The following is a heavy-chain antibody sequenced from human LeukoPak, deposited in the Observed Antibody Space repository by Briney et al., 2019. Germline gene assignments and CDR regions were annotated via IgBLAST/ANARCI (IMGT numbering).Heavy chain of an antibody. CDR3: ARDQGRGNYYYGMDV. J-gene: IGHJ6*02. Sequence: PGGSLRLSCAASGFTFSSYSMNWVRQAPGKGLEWVSSISSSSSYIYYADSVKGRFTISRDNAKNSLYLQMNSLRAEDTAVYYCARDQGRGNYYYGMDVWGQGTTVTVSS. CDR1: GFTFSSYS. V-gene: IGHV3-21*01. CDR2: ISSSSSYI.